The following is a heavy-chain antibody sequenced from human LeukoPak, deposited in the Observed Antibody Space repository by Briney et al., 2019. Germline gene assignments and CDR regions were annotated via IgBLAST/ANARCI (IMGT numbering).Heavy chain of an antibody. J-gene: IGHJ4*02. CDR1: GYTLTSYY. V-gene: IGHV1-46*01. Sequence: ASVKVSCKASGYTLTSYYMHRVPQAPGRGVEWMGIINISGGSTNYAQKLQGRVTLTTDTTTSTGYIGLGSLRSADTAVCYCARPPGRIESSCLPTTFDYWGQGTLVTVSS. CDR3: ARPPGRIESSCLPTTFDY. CDR2: INISGGST. D-gene: IGHD6-19*01.